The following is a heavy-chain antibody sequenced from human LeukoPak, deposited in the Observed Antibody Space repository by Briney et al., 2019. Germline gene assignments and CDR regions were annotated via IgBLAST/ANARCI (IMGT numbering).Heavy chain of an antibody. J-gene: IGHJ4*02. CDR2: IYPSGGT. V-gene: IGHV4-4*07. CDR3: ARLSPDGAGATCFDS. Sequence: SETLSLTCTVSGGSIPSYYWSWIRQPAGKGLEWIGRIYPSGGTHYNPSLKSRVTMSGDTSKNQFSLKLSSVTAADTAVYYCARLSPDGAGATCFDSWGQGTLVTVSS. CDR1: GGSIPSYY. D-gene: IGHD1-26*01.